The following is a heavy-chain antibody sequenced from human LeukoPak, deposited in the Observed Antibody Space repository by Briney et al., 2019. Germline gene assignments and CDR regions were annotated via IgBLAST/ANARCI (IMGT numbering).Heavy chain of an antibody. CDR2: ISGSGGST. D-gene: IGHD2-15*01. CDR3: AKAPPSCSGGSCYSYYYGMDV. Sequence: GGSLRLSCAASGFTFSSYAMSWVRQAPGKGLEWVSAISGSGGSTYYADSVKGRFTISRDNSKNTLYLQMNSLRAEDTAVYYCAKAPPSCSGGSCYSYYYGMDVWGQGTTVTISS. CDR1: GFTFSSYA. V-gene: IGHV3-23*01. J-gene: IGHJ6*02.